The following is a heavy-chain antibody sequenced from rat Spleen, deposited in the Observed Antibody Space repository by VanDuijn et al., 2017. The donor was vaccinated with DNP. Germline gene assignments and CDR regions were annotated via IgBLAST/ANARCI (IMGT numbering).Heavy chain of an antibody. D-gene: IGHD1-11*01. CDR2: ISSGGGNT. CDR1: GFTFSRFW. J-gene: IGHJ2*01. V-gene: IGHV5-25*01. CDR3: ARGGRSYFDY. Sequence: EVQLVGSGGGLVQPGRSLKLSCVASGFTFSRFWMYWIRQAPTKGLEWVASISSGGGNTYYRASVKGRFTISRDNAKSTLYLQMNSLRSEDTATYYCARGGRSYFDYWGQGVMVTVSS.